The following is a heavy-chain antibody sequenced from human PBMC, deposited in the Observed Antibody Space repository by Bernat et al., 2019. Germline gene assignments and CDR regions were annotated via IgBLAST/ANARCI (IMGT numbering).Heavy chain of an antibody. CDR2: ISYDGNNK. CDR1: GFTFSSYG. CDR3: ARERGQLADY. J-gene: IGHJ4*02. V-gene: IGHV3-30*03. Sequence: QVQLVESGGGVVQPGRSLRLSCAASGFTFSSYGMHWVRQAPGKGLEWVAVISYDGNNKYSADSVKGRFTISRDNSKNTLYLQMNSLRAEDTAVYYCARERGQLADYWGQGTLVTVSS. D-gene: IGHD6-13*01.